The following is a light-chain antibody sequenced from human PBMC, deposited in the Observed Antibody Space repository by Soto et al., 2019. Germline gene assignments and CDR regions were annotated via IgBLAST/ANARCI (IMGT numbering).Light chain of an antibody. V-gene: IGKV3D-11*02. J-gene: IGKJ2*01. CDR3: QQRSSPPYT. CDR1: QSVSSY. CDR2: DAS. Sequence: EIVLTQSPATLSLSPGERANLSCRAGQSVSSYLAWYQQKPGQAPRLLIYDASNRATGIPARFSGSGPATDFTLTISSLEPEDFAVYYCQQRSSPPYTLGQGTKLEIK.